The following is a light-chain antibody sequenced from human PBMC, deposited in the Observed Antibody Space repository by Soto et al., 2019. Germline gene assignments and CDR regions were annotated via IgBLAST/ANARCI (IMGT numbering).Light chain of an antibody. CDR1: QSVSSN. J-gene: IGKJ1*01. V-gene: IGKV3-15*01. CDR3: XXXXNXPXT. Sequence: EIVMTQSPATLSVSPGERATLSCRASQSVSSNLAWYQQKPGQAPRLLIYGASTRATGIPARFSGSGSGTEFTLXISSXQSEDFXXXXXXXXXNXPXTFGQGTKVEIK. CDR2: GAS.